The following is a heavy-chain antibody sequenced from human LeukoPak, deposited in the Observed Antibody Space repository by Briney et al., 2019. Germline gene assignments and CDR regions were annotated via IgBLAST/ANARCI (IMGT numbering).Heavy chain of an antibody. V-gene: IGHV4-59*12. D-gene: IGHD4-17*01. CDR3: AREQMTTVTTRGDWFDP. J-gene: IGHJ5*02. CDR1: GGSISSYY. CDR2: IYYSGST. Sequence: SETLSLTYTVSGGSISSYYWSWIRQPPGKGLEWIGYIYYSGSTNYNPSLKSQVTISVDTSKNQFSLKLSSVTAADTAVYYCAREQMTTVTTRGDWFDPWGQGTLVTVSS.